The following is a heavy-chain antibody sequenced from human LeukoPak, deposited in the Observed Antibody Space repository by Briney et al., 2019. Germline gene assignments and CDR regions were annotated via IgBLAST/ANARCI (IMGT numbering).Heavy chain of an antibody. CDR1: GYTFTRYD. D-gene: IGHD2-2*02. CDR2: MNPNSGNT. V-gene: IGHV1-8*01. J-gene: IGHJ6*02. CDR3: ARTPGYCSSTSCYNYYSYAMDV. Sequence: ASVKVSCKASGYTFTRYDINWVRQATGQGLEWMGWMNPNSGNTGYAQKFQGRVTMTRNTSISTAYMELSSLRSEDTAVYYCARTPGYCSSTSCYNYYSYAMDVWGQGTTVTVSS.